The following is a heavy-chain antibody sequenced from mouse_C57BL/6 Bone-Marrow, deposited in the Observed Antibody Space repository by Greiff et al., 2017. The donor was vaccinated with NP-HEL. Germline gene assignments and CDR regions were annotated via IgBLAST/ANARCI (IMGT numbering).Heavy chain of an antibody. V-gene: IGHV1-52*01. D-gene: IGHD1-1*01. CDR3: ARVDYYGSSYNFDY. CDR1: GYTFTSYW. CDR2: IDPSDSET. J-gene: IGHJ2*01. Sequence: QVQLQQPGAELVRPGSSVKLSCKASGYTFTSYWMHWVKQRPIQGLEWIGNIDPSDSETHYNQKFKDKATLTVDKSSSTAYMQLSSLTSEDSAVYYCARVDYYGSSYNFDYWGEDTTLTVSS.